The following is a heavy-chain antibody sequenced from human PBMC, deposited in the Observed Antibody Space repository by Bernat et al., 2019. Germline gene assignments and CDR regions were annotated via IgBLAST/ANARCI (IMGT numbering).Heavy chain of an antibody. CDR2: IYYSGST. CDR1: GGSISSYY. Sequence: QVQLQESGPGLVKPSETLSLTCTVSGGSISSYYWSWIRQPPGKGLEWIGYIYYSGSTNYNPSLKGRVTMSVDTSKNQFSLKLSSVTAADTAVYYCARETRSLTMVRGTSGPWFDPWGQGTLVTVSS. V-gene: IGHV4-59*01. J-gene: IGHJ5*02. CDR3: ARETRSLTMVRGTSGPWFDP. D-gene: IGHD3-10*01.